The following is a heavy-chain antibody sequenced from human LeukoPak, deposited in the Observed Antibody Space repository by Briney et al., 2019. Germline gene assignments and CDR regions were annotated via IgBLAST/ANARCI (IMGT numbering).Heavy chain of an antibody. CDR1: GGSIRSYY. D-gene: IGHD4-17*01. Sequence: PSETLSLTCTVSGGSIRSYYWSWIRQPPGKGLEWIGYIYYSGSTNYNPSLKSRVSISVDTSKNQFSLKLSSVTAADTAVYYCARTGSTVTMLYPFDHWGQGTLVSVSS. CDR3: ARTGSTVTMLYPFDH. J-gene: IGHJ4*02. V-gene: IGHV4-59*01. CDR2: IYYSGST.